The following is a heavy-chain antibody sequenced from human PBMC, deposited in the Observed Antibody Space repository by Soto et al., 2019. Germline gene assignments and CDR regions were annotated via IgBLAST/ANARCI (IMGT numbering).Heavy chain of an antibody. D-gene: IGHD3-16*01. CDR1: GGSISSGGYY. J-gene: IGHJ2*01. Sequence: SESLSLTCTVSGGSISSGGYYWSWIRQHPGKGLEWIGYIYYSGSTYYNPSLKSRVTISLDTSKNQFSLKLSSVTAADTAVYYCARGYYDYVWGSYFGYGRYFDLWGRGTLVTVSS. CDR3: ARGYYDYVWGSYFGYGRYFDL. CDR2: IYYSGST. V-gene: IGHV4-31*03.